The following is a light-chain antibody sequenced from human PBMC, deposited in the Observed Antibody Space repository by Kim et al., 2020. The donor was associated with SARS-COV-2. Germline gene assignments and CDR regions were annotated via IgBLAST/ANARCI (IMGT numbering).Light chain of an antibody. CDR3: QQYGTAPPYT. CDR1: QIGCGNC. Sequence: PGETSPLSGRARQIGCGNCLSWYQQKPGQAPRLLIYSGSSRATGVPERFSGSGSGTEFILSISRLEPEDIAMYYCQQYGTAPPYTFGQGTKLEI. V-gene: IGKV3-20*01. J-gene: IGKJ2*01. CDR2: SGS.